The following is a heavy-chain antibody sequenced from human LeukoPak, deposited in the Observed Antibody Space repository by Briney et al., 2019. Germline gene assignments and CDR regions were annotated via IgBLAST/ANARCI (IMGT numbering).Heavy chain of an antibody. D-gene: IGHD3-16*01. CDR3: ARDWGGIYYFDY. V-gene: IGHV3-23*01. Sequence: GGSLRLSCAASGFTFSSYAMSWVRQAPGKGLEWVSAISGSGGSTYYADSVKGRFTISRDNSKNTLYLQMNSLRAEDTAVYYCARDWGGIYYFDYWGQGTLVTVSS. CDR2: ISGSGGST. CDR1: GFTFSSYA. J-gene: IGHJ4*02.